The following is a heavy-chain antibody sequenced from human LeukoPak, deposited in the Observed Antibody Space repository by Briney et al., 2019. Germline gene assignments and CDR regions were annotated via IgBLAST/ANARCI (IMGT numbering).Heavy chain of an antibody. Sequence: APVKVSCKVSGYSIIELSTHWVRQAPGKGLEWMGGVNLEHGNPVYAQKFQGRITMTEDTTTDTAYMELHSLTSEDTAVYYCAKGVAVAGTPPGGDYWGQGTLLTVSS. CDR3: AKGVAVAGTPPGGDY. J-gene: IGHJ4*02. D-gene: IGHD6-19*01. V-gene: IGHV1-24*01. CDR2: VNLEHGNP. CDR1: GYSIIELS.